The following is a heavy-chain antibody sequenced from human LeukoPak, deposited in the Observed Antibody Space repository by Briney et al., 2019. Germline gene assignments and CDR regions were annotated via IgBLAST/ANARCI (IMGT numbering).Heavy chain of an antibody. CDR1: GGSISSGGYY. V-gene: IGHV4-31*03. J-gene: IGHJ4*02. CDR3: ARGVGRGPHRYDY. Sequence: SETLSLTCTVSGGSISSGGYYWSWIRQHPGTGLEWIGYIYYSGSTYYNPSLKSRATISVDTSKNQFSLKLSSVTAADTAVYYCARGVGRGPHRYDYWGQGTLVTVSS. D-gene: IGHD3-16*02. CDR2: IYYSGST.